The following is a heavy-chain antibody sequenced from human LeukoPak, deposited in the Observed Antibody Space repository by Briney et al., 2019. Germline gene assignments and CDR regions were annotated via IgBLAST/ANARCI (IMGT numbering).Heavy chain of an antibody. J-gene: IGHJ3*02. CDR1: GGSISSGGYS. Sequence: SETLSLTCTVSGGSISSGGYSWSWIRQHPGKGLEWIGYIYYSGSTYYNPSLKSRVTISVDTSKNQFPLKLSSVTAADTAVYYCAGRLRVYAFDIWGQGTMVTVSS. D-gene: IGHD4-17*01. V-gene: IGHV4-31*03. CDR2: IYYSGST. CDR3: AGRLRVYAFDI.